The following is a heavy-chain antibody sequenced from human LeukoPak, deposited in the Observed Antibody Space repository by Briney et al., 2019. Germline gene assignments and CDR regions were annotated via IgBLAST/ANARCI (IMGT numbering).Heavy chain of an antibody. CDR3: ASTPNSNYDYMDMITFGGAIDY. D-gene: IGHD3-16*01. CDR2: IIPIFGTA. Sequence: SVKVSCKASGGTFSSYAISWVRQAPGQGLEWMGGIIPIFGTANHAQKFQGRVTITADESTSTAYMELSSLRSEDTAVYYCASTPNSNYDYMDMITFGGAIDYWGQGTLVTVSS. V-gene: IGHV1-69*01. J-gene: IGHJ4*02. CDR1: GGTFSSYA.